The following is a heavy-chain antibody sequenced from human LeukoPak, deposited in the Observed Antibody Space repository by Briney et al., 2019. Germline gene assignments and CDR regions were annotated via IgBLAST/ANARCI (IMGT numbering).Heavy chain of an antibody. CDR3: ARVTGYIVEDYFDY. Sequence: SETLSLTCTVSGGSVSRSPYYWGWIRQPPGKGLEWIGNIYYSGSTYYNPSLKSRVTISVDTSKNQFSLKVTSVTAADTAVYYCARVTGYIVEDYFDYWGQGTLVTVSS. CDR1: GGSVSRSPYY. D-gene: IGHD3-22*01. CDR2: IYYSGST. V-gene: IGHV4-39*07. J-gene: IGHJ4*02.